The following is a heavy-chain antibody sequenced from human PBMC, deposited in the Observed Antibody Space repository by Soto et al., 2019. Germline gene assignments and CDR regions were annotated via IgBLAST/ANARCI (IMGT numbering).Heavy chain of an antibody. CDR1: GGTFSSYA. Sequence: SVKVSCKASGGTFSSYAISWVRQAPGQGLEWMGGIIPIFGTANYAQKFQGRVTITADESTSTAYMELSSLNLTSVTAADTAVYYCASALAADGRNPFDCWGQGTQVTVSS. V-gene: IGHV1-69*13. J-gene: IGHJ4*02. D-gene: IGHD6-13*01. CDR2: IIPIFGTA. CDR3: ASALAADGRNPFDC.